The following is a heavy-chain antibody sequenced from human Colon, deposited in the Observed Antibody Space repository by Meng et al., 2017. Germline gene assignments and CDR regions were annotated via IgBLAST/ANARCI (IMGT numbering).Heavy chain of an antibody. D-gene: IGHD3-22*01. Sequence: VQLVQSGCGLRKPGASVKVSCKASGYSFPTFGINWVRQAPGQGLEWLGWINTNTQEPTYAQGFTGRYAFSLDTSVSTAYLQISSLESEDTAVYYCARKASGYSYSTNWGQGTLVTVSS. J-gene: IGHJ4*02. V-gene: IGHV7-4-1*02. CDR3: ARKASGYSYSTN. CDR1: GYSFPTFG. CDR2: INTNTQEP.